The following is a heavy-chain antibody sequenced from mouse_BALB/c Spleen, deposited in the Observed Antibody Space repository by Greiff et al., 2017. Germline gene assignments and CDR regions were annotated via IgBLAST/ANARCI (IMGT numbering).Heavy chain of an antibody. Sequence: EVQLQQSGAELVKPGASVKLSCTASGFNIKDTYMHWVKQRPEQGLEWIGRIDPANGNTKYDPKFQGKATITADTSSNTAYLQLSSLTSEDTAVDYCARSARYYYGSSSYAMDYWGQGTSVTVSS. CDR2: IDPANGNT. J-gene: IGHJ4*01. D-gene: IGHD1-1*01. V-gene: IGHV14-3*02. CDR3: ARSARYYYGSSSYAMDY. CDR1: GFNIKDTY.